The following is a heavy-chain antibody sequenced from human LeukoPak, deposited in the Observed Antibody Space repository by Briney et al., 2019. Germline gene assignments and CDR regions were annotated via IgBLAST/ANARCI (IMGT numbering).Heavy chain of an antibody. J-gene: IGHJ5*02. CDR2: IHHNWNT. CDR1: GGSISTSSYY. CDR3: ATDRGYYDTIGYTYNWFDP. V-gene: IGHV4-39*07. D-gene: IGHD3-22*01. Sequence: SETLSLTCLVSGGSISTSSYYWGWIRQPPGKGLEWIASIHHNWNTYYNPSLKSRVIVSLDKSKNQFSLILRSVTAADTAVYYCATDRGYYDTIGYTYNWFDPWGQGTLVTVSS.